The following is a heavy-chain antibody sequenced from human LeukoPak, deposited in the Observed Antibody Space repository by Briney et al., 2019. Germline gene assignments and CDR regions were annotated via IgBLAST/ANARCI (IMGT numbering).Heavy chain of an antibody. Sequence: SETLSLTCTDSGGSISSGDYYWSWIRQPPGKGLEWIGYIYYSGSTYYNPSLKSRVTISVDTSKNQFSLKLSSVTAADTAVFYCARDSRPGYKFDPWGQGTLVTVSS. CDR3: ARDSRPGYKFDP. CDR1: GGSISSGDYY. CDR2: IYYSGST. J-gene: IGHJ5*02. V-gene: IGHV4-30-4*08. D-gene: IGHD1-14*01.